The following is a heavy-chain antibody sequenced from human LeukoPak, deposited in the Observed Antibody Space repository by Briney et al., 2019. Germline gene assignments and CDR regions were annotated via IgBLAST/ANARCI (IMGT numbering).Heavy chain of an antibody. CDR3: ARHKGYSGYDY. CDR1: GGSISSYY. V-gene: IGHV4-59*08. J-gene: IGHJ4*02. Sequence: NLSETLSLTCTVSGGSISSYYWSWIRQPPGKGLEWIGYIYYSGSTNYNPSLKSRVTISVDTSKNQFSLKLSSVTAADTAVYYCARHKGYSGYDYWGQGTLVTVSS. D-gene: IGHD5-12*01. CDR2: IYYSGST.